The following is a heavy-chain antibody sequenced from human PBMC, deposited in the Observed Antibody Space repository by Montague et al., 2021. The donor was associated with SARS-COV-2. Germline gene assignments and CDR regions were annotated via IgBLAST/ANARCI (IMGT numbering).Heavy chain of an antibody. CDR1: GLTFSTYA. J-gene: IGHJ4*02. Sequence: SLRLSCAASGLTFSTYAIHWVRQAPGKGLEWLAIMSLDGKDVHYANSVRGRFTISRDDAKNTLHLQMNRLTAEDTAVYYCATQPSDIRASRPLDYWGQGTLVTGSS. CDR3: ATQPSDIRASRPLDY. V-gene: IGHV3-33*01. CDR2: MSLDGKDV. D-gene: IGHD2-15*01.